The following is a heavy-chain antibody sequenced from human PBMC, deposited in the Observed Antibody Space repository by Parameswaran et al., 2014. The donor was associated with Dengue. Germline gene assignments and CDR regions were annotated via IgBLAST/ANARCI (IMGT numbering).Heavy chain of an antibody. CDR2: INTNTGNP. CDR3: ARGIIAAQLYYYYGMDV. D-gene: IGHD6-6*01. Sequence: VRQPWTRLEWMGWINTNTGNPTYAQGFTGRFVFSLDTSVSTTYLQISSLKAEDTAVYYCARGIIAAQLYYYYGMDVWGQGTTVTVSS. V-gene: IGHV7-4-1*02. J-gene: IGHJ6*02.